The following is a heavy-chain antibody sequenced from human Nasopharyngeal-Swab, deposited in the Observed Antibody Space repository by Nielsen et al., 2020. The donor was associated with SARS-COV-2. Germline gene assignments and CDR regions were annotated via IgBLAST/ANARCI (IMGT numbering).Heavy chain of an antibody. CDR3: AKDASVYGIPYYFDY. D-gene: IGHD2-8*01. V-gene: IGHV3-30*18. CDR2: ISYDGSNK. Sequence: GGSLRLSCAASGFTFSSYGMHWVRQAPGKGLEWVAVISYDGSNKYYADSVKGRFTISRDNSKNTLYLQINSLRAEDTAVFYCAKDASVYGIPYYFDYWGQGTLVTVSS. CDR1: GFTFSSYG. J-gene: IGHJ4*02.